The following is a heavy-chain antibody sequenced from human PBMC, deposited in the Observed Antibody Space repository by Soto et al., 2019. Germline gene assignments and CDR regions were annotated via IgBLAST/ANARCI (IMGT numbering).Heavy chain of an antibody. D-gene: IGHD6-19*01. Sequence: QVQLVQSGAEMKKPGSSVKVSCKASGDTFSSYGISWVRQAPGQGLEFMGGSIPKFGTTNYAQKFRGRVTITADESTSTAYMEVSSLGSEDTAVYYCARASGRGWYNWFDTWGQGTLLTVSS. V-gene: IGHV1-69*01. CDR3: ARASGRGWYNWFDT. CDR2: SIPKFGTT. CDR1: GDTFSSYG. J-gene: IGHJ5*02.